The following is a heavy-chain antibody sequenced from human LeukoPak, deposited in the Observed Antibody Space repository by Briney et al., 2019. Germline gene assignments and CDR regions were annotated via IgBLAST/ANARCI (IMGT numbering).Heavy chain of an antibody. CDR2: ISSSGGTI. D-gene: IGHD4-17*01. J-gene: IGHJ4*02. CDR3: ARARYGDCSDY. Sequence: TGGSLRLSCAAAGFTFSDYYMSWIRQAPGKGLEWVSYISSSGGTIYYADSVKGRFTISRDNAKNSLYLQVNSLRAEDTAVYYCARARYGDCSDYWGQGTLVTVSS. V-gene: IGHV3-11*01. CDR1: GFTFSDYY.